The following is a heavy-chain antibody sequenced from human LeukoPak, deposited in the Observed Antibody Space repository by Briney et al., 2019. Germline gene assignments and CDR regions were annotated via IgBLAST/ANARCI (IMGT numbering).Heavy chain of an antibody. D-gene: IGHD2-2*01. J-gene: IGHJ4*02. CDR1: GGSISSSSYY. CDR2: IYYSGST. V-gene: IGHV4-39*07. Sequence: PSETLSLTCTVSGGSISSSSYYWGWIRQPPGKGLEWIGSIYYSGSTYYNPSLKSRVTISVDTSKNQFSLKLSSVTAADTAVYYCARQPGSDIVLVPAATRGYYWGQGTLVTVSS. CDR3: ARQPGSDIVLVPAATRGYY.